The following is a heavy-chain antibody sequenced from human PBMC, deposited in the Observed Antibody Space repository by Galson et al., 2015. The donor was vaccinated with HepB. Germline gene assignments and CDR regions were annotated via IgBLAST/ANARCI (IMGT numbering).Heavy chain of an antibody. CDR1: GLTFSGYA. J-gene: IGHJ4*02. V-gene: IGHV3-23*01. CDR3: ARGVLFSFGVSAFDY. D-gene: IGHD3-10*01. CDR2: ISGYGGTT. Sequence: SLRLSCAVSGLTFSGYAMNWVRQAPGKGLEWVSTISGYGGTTYYADSVKGRFTSSRDNSRNTLFLQMNSLRAEDTAVYYCARGVLFSFGVSAFDYWGQGSLVTVSS.